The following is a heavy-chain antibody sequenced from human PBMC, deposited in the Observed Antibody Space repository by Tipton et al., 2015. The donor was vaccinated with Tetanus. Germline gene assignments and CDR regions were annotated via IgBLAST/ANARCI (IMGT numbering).Heavy chain of an antibody. CDR3: ARHSTDYYDSSGYDY. CDR1: GYSYTSDG. J-gene: IGHJ4*02. V-gene: IGHV5-51*01. D-gene: IGHD3-22*01. CDR2: IYPGDSDT. Sequence: QLAKTGAEVKKPGATVKISCKGSGYSYTSDGTGGVRQRPGKGLEWMGIIYPGDSDTRYSPTFQGQVPISADKSISTAYLQWSSLKASDTAMYYCARHSTDYYDSSGYDYWGQGSLVTVSS.